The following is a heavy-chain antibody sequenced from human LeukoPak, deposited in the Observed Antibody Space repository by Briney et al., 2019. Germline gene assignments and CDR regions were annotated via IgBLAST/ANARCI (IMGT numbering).Heavy chain of an antibody. CDR1: GYRFTSYW. CDR3: ARQVPPYSSGAFDI. Sequence: GESLKISCKGSGYRFTSYWINWVRQMPGKGLEWMGRIDPSDSYINYSPSFQGHVTISADKSTSTAYLQWSSLKASDTAMFYCARQVPPYSSGAFDIWGQGTMVTVSS. D-gene: IGHD6-19*01. CDR2: IDPSDSYI. J-gene: IGHJ3*02. V-gene: IGHV5-10-1*01.